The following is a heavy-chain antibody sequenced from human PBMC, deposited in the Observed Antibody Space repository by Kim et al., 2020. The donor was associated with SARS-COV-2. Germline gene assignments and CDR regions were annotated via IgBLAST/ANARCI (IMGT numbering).Heavy chain of an antibody. CDR2: ISWNSGSI. V-gene: IGHV3-9*01. J-gene: IGHJ5*02. D-gene: IGHD2-2*01. CDR1: GFTFGDYA. CDR3: AKDNAPMISPGIGSTSCYLFLRRSCFNWFDP. Sequence: GGSLRLSCAASGFTFGDYAMHWVRQAPGKGLEWVSGISWNSGSIGYADSVKGRFTISRDNAKNSLYLQMNRLRAEDTALYYCAKDNAPMISPGIGSTSCYLFLRRSCFNWFDPWGQGTLVTVSS.